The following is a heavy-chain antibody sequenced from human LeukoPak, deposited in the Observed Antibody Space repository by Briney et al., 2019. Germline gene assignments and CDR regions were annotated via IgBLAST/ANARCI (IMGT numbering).Heavy chain of an antibody. CDR3: AKASAMIVVVSKHFDY. CDR1: ELTFSSYG. D-gene: IGHD3-22*01. V-gene: IGHV3-30*02. Sequence: GGSLRLSCAASELTFSSYGMHWVRQAPGKGLEWVAFIRYDGSNEYYTDSVKGRFTISRDNSKNTLYLQMNSLRAEDTAVYYCAKASAMIVVVSKHFDYWGQGTLVTVSS. J-gene: IGHJ4*02. CDR2: IRYDGSNE.